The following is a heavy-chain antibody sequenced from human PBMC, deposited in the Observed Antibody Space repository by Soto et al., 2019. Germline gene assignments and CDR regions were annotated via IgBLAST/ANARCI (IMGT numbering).Heavy chain of an antibody. CDR2: IGDNGNSP. CDR3: AKDRRYSSSWAPDY. V-gene: IGHV3-23*01. D-gene: IGHD6-13*01. J-gene: IGHJ4*02. CDR1: GFSFIDYA. Sequence: GGSLTLSCAASGFSFIDYAMSWGGQAPGKGREWGAGIGDNGNSPYYADSVSGRFTISRDNSKNTLYLQMNSLRAEDTAVYSCAKDRRYSSSWAPDYWGQGTLVTVSS.